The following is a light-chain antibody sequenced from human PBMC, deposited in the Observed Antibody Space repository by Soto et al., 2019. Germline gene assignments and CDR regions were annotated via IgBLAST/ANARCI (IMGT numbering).Light chain of an antibody. V-gene: IGLV1-44*01. Sequence: QAVVTRSPSASGTPGQRVTISCSGSSSNIGANPINWYQQLPGTAPKLLIYNNDQRPSGVPDRFSASKSGTSASLAISGLQSEDEADYYCEAWDDSLYGAVLGGGTKLTVL. J-gene: IGLJ2*01. CDR3: EAWDDSLYGAV. CDR2: NND. CDR1: SSNIGANP.